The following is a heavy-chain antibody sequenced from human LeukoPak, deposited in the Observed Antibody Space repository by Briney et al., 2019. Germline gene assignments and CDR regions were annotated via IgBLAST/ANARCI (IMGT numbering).Heavy chain of an antibody. CDR3: AREAYYYDISGYYPSEIDY. CDR1: GDSISNGDYY. Sequence: SETLSLTCTVSGDSISNGDYYWSWIRQTPGKSLEWIGYIYYSGITYYNPSLRSRVTISVDTSKNQFSLRLRSVTAADTAMYYCAREAYYYDISGYYPSEIDYWGQGTLVTVSS. V-gene: IGHV4-30-4*01. D-gene: IGHD3-22*01. CDR2: IYYSGIT. J-gene: IGHJ4*02.